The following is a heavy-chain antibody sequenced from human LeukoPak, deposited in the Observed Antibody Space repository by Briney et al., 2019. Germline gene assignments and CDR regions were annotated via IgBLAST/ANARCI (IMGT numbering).Heavy chain of an antibody. J-gene: IGHJ4*02. CDR3: ARDPDYGSGSYSPDY. CDR1: GGSISSSSYY. D-gene: IGHD3-10*01. Sequence: SETLSLTCTVSGGSISSSSYYWGWIRQPPGKGLEWIGSIYYSGSTYYNPSLKSRVTISVDTSKNQFSLKLSSVTAADTAVYYCARDPDYGSGSYSPDYWGQGTLVTVSS. V-gene: IGHV4-39*07. CDR2: IYYSGST.